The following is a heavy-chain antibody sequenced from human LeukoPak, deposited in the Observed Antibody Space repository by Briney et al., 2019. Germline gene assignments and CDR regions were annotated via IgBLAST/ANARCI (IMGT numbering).Heavy chain of an antibody. D-gene: IGHD6-13*01. CDR3: ARGRTKSSRNNFSFDY. CDR1: GGSFSGYY. J-gene: IGHJ4*02. CDR2: INHSGST. V-gene: IGHV4-34*01. Sequence: SETLSLTCAVYGGSFSGYYWSWIRQPPGKGLEWIGEINHSGSTNYNPSLKSRVTISVDTSKNQFPLKLSSVTAADTAVYYCARGRTKSSRNNFSFDYWGQGALVTVSS.